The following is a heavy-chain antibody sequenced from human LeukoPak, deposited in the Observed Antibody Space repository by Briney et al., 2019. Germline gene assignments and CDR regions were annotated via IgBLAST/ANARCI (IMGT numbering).Heavy chain of an antibody. CDR1: GFTFSSYG. D-gene: IGHD3-10*01. CDR3: AKGLRSSYYGSAAYYYYYYMDV. J-gene: IGHJ6*03. CDR2: ISGSGGST. V-gene: IGHV3-23*01. Sequence: PGGSLRLSCAASGFTFSSYGMSWVRQAPGKGLEWVSAISGSGGSTYYADSVKGRFTISRDNSKNTLYLQMNSLRAEDTAVYYCAKGLRSSYYGSAAYYYYYYMDVWGKGTTVTISS.